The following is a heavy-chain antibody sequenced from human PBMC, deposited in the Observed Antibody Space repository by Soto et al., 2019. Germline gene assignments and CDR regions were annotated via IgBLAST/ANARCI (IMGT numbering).Heavy chain of an antibody. CDR3: VYCLTYGCPGP. J-gene: IGHJ5*02. Sequence: PGESLKISCAGSGVTFGNSWMHWVRQPPGQGLVWVSRIKFDASITTYADSVKGRFTISRDNADNTLCLQMNSLRVEDTAVYFCVYCLTYGCPGPWGQGTLVTVSS. CDR1: GVTFGNSW. CDR2: IKFDASIT. D-gene: IGHD2-15*01. V-gene: IGHV3-74*01.